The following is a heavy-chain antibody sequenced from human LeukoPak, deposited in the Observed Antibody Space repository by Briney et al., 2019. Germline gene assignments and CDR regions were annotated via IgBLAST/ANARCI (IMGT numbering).Heavy chain of an antibody. V-gene: IGHV3-21*01. D-gene: IGHD3-3*01. Sequence: GGSLRLSCAASGFTFSSYSMNWVRQAPGKGLVWVSSISSSSSYIYYADSVKGRFTISRDNAKNSLYLQMNSLRAEDTAVYYCARDYDFWSGYLRGSMDVWGKGTTVTVSS. CDR3: ARDYDFWSGYLRGSMDV. CDR2: ISSSSSYI. J-gene: IGHJ6*03. CDR1: GFTFSSYS.